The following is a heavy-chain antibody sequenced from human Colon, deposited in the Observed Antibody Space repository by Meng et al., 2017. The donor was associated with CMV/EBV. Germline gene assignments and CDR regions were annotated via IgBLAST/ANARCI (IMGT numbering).Heavy chain of an antibody. J-gene: IGHJ4*02. V-gene: IGHV3-23*01. CDR1: GFTFSSYT. CDR2: ISATGGST. CDR3: AKGRTDGGTYSFFDY. D-gene: IGHD1-26*01. Sequence: LSLTCAASGFTFSSYTMGWVRQAPGKGLEWVSAISATGGSTSYTDSMKGRFTISRDNSKTTLYLQVNSLRADDTAVYYCAKGRTDGGTYSFFDYWGQGTLVTVSS.